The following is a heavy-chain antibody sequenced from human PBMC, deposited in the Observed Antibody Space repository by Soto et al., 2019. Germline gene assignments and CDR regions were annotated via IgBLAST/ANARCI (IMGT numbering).Heavy chain of an antibody. Sequence: SVKVSCKASGGTFSSYAISWVRQAPGQGLEWMGRIIPFIGTANYAQKFQGRVTITADESTSTAYMELTSLRSEDTAVYYCARVVVTTVPASYYYGMDVWGQGTTVTVSS. CDR3: ARVVVTTVPASYYYGMDV. D-gene: IGHD4-4*01. J-gene: IGHJ6*02. CDR2: IIPFIGTA. V-gene: IGHV1-69*11. CDR1: GGTFSSYA.